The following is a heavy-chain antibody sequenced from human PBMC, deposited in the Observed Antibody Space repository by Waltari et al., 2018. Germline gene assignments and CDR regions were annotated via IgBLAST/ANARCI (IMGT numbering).Heavy chain of an antibody. CDR2: IREDGSDK. J-gene: IGHJ4*02. CDR3: ANSPVESGATGSVKPWGFDY. D-gene: IGHD2-2*01. Sequence: EVQLVESGGGLVQPGGSLRLSCKASGFSFSPYWNSWVRQAPGKGLEWVASIREDGSDKYYVDSVKGRFTISRDNAKTSLYLQMNSLRAEDTAVYFCANSPVESGATGSVKPWGFDYWGQGNLVTVSS. V-gene: IGHV3-7*01. CDR1: GFSFSPYW.